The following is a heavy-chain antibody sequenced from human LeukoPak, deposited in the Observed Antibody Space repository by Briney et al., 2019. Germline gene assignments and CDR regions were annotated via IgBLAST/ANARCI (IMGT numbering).Heavy chain of an antibody. CDR3: ARGGSGSQYFDY. Sequence: SETLSLTCTVSGGSISSGDYYWSWIRQPPGKGLEWIGYVYYSGSSYYNPSLKSRVTISVDTSKNQSSLKLSSVAAADTAVYYCARGGSGSQYFDYWGQGTLVTVSS. J-gene: IGHJ4*02. D-gene: IGHD1-26*01. CDR1: GGSISSGDYY. CDR2: VYYSGSS. V-gene: IGHV4-30-4*01.